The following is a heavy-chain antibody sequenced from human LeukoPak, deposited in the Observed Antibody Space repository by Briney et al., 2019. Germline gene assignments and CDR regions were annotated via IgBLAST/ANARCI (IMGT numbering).Heavy chain of an antibody. CDR3: AREGNYYDSSGYYYGFDY. CDR2: ISSSGSTI. J-gene: IGHJ4*02. CDR1: GFTFSSYE. V-gene: IGHV3-48*03. D-gene: IGHD3-22*01. Sequence: GGSLRLSCAASGFTFSSYEMNWVRQAPGKGLEWVSYISSSGSTIYYADSVKGRFTISRDNAKNSLYLQMNSLRAEDTAVYYRAREGNYYDSSGYYYGFDYWGQGTLVTVSS.